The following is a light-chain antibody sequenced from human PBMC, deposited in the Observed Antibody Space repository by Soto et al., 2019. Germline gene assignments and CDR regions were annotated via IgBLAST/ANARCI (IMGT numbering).Light chain of an antibody. V-gene: IGLV2-8*01. CDR1: GSDVGGYNY. CDR3: SSYAGSNNKV. Sequence: QSALTQPPSASGSPGQSVAISCTGTGSDVGGYNYVSWYQQHPGRAPKLILYEVTKRPSGVPDRFSGSKSGNTASLTVSGLQAEDEADYYCSSYAGSNNKVFGTGTKVTVL. CDR2: EVT. J-gene: IGLJ1*01.